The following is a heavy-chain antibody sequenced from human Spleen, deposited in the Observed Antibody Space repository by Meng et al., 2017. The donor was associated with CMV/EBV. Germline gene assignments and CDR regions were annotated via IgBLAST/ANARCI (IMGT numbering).Heavy chain of an antibody. D-gene: IGHD3-3*01. CDR3: ARVAGFGSDH. CDR2: IYYSGST. CDR1: GGSSSSGAYY. J-gene: IGHJ5*02. Sequence: LTCTVSGGSSSSGAYYWSWIRQHPGKGLEWIGYIYYSGSTYYNPSLKSRVTISVDTSKNQFSLKLSSVTAADTAVYYCARVAGFGSDHWGQGTLVTVSS. V-gene: IGHV4-31*03.